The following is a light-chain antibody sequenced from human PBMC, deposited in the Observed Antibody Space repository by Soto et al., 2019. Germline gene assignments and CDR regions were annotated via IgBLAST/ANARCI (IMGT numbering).Light chain of an antibody. CDR2: AAS. CDR1: QDISSW. CDR3: KQAYNFPQI. V-gene: IGKV1-12*01. Sequence: IQMTQSPSSVSATVGDRVTITCRASQDISSWLAWYQQKPGKAPKLLIYAASSLQSGVPSRFSGIVSGKDFPLTISSLQPEDFAIYYCKQAYNFPQIFGPGTKVDIK. J-gene: IGKJ3*01.